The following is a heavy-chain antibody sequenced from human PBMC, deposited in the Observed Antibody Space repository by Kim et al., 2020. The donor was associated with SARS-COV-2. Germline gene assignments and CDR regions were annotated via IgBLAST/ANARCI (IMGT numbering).Heavy chain of an antibody. CDR3: ARAPLGYDYYDSSGLYYFDY. V-gene: IGHV4-31*03. CDR2: IYYSGST. J-gene: IGHJ4*02. Sequence: SETLSLTCTVSGGSISSGGYYWSWIRQHPGKGLEWIGYIYYSGSTYYNPSLKSRVTISVDTSKNQFSLKLSSVTAADTAVYYCARAPLGYDYYDSSGLYYFDYWGQGTLVTVSS. CDR1: GGSISSGGYY. D-gene: IGHD3-22*01.